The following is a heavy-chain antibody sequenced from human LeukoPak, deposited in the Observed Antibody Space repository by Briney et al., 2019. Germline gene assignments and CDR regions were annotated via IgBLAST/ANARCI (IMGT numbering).Heavy chain of an antibody. V-gene: IGHV4-34*01. CDR2: INARGDT. Sequence: SETLSLTCAVYGWSFNDYYWNWVRQPPGKGLEWIGEINARGDTNYNPSLKSRVTISVDSSKNQFSLTLTSMIAADTAIYYCARGQVPAARGYNWFDPWGRGTLVTVSS. D-gene: IGHD2-2*01. CDR3: ARGQVPAARGYNWFDP. CDR1: GWSFNDYY. J-gene: IGHJ5*02.